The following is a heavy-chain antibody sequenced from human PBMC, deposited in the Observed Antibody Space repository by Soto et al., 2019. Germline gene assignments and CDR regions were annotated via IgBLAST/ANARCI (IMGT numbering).Heavy chain of an antibody. Sequence: QVQLVQSGAEVKKPGDSVKVSCKASGYTFSDYDIYWVRQAAGQGLEWMGWMNPYSGNTGYAQKFQGRVTMTTDTSITTAYLELSSLTFEDTAIYYCARGRFRRTWFDPWGQGTLVTVSS. J-gene: IGHJ5*02. D-gene: IGHD3-16*01. CDR2: MNPYSGNT. CDR3: ARGRFRRTWFDP. V-gene: IGHV1-8*01. CDR1: GYTFSDYD.